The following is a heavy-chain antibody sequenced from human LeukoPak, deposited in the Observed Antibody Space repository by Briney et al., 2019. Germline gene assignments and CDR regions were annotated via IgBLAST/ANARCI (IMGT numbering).Heavy chain of an antibody. CDR1: GFTFSSYA. Sequence: GGSLRLSCAASGFTFSSYAMSWVRQAPGKGLEWVSVISGSGGSTYYADSVKGRFTISRDNSKDTLYVQMNSLRAEDTAVYYCARVRSGSANWALRIFDNWGQGTLVTVSS. D-gene: IGHD1-1*01. CDR3: ARVRSGSANWALRIFDN. CDR2: ISGSGGST. V-gene: IGHV3-23*01. J-gene: IGHJ4*02.